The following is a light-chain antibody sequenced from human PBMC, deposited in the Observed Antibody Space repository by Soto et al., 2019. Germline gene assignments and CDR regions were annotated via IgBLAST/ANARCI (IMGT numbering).Light chain of an antibody. CDR1: QSVDIN. J-gene: IGKJ4*01. CDR2: GAS. V-gene: IGKV3D-15*01. CDR3: QQYQDWPPLT. Sequence: EIAMTQSPVTLSASPGERVTLSCRASQSVDINLAWYQQSPGQAPRVLIYGASNRASGIPDRFSGSGSGTDFTLTISSLEPDDFAFYYCQQYQDWPPLTFGGGTRVEIK.